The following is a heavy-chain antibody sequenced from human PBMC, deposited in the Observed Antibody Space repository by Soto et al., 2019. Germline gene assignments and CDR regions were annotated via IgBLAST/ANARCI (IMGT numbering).Heavy chain of an antibody. D-gene: IGHD6-13*01. CDR1: GGSFSGYY. Sequence: QVQLQQWGAGLLKPSETLSLTCAVYGGSFSGYYWSWIRQPPGKGLEWIGEINQRGSTNYNPSLKSRVTISVDKSKNQFSLKLSSVTAADTAVYYCARTYSSSWSPFDYWGQGTLVTVSS. CDR3: ARTYSSSWSPFDY. J-gene: IGHJ4*02. V-gene: IGHV4-34*01. CDR2: INQRGST.